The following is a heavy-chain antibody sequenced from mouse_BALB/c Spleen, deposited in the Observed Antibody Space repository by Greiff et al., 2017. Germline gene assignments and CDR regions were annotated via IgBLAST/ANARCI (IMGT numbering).Heavy chain of an antibody. CDR2: INPGSGGT. CDR3: ASKIYYFDY. V-gene: IGHV1-54*01. CDR1: GYAFTNYL. J-gene: IGHJ2*01. Sequence: QVQLQQSGAELVRPGTSVKVSCKASGYAFTNYLMEWVKQRPGQGLEWIGVINPGSGGTNYNEKFKGKATLTADKSSSTAYMQLSSLTSDDSAVYFCASKIYYFDYWGQGTTLTVSS.